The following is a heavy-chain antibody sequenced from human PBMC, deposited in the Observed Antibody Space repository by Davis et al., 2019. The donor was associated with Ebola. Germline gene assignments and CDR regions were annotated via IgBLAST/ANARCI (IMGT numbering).Heavy chain of an antibody. J-gene: IGHJ4*02. V-gene: IGHV3-30*18. D-gene: IGHD4-17*01. CDR1: GLTLSSYG. CDR3: AKMGGSTVTRYYYFDY. Sequence: GSSLRLSCAASGLTLSSYGMHWVRQAPGKGLEWVAVISYDGSNKYYADSVKGRFTISRDNSKNTLYLQMNSLRAEDTAVYYCAKMGGSTVTRYYYFDYWGQGTLVTVSS. CDR2: ISYDGSNK.